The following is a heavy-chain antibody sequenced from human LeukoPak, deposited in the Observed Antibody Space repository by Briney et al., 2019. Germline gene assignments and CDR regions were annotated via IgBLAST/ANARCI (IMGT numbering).Heavy chain of an antibody. D-gene: IGHD3-10*01. CDR2: IYYSGST. CDR3: AREGSDPLGDDYYYGMDV. V-gene: IGHV4-39*07. Sequence: SETLSLTCSVSGGSISSPNHDWAWIRQPPGQGLEWIGSIYYSGSTYYNPSLKSRVTISVDTSKNQFSLKLSSVTAADTAVYYCAREGSDPLGDDYYYGMDVWGQGTTVTVSS. CDR1: GGSISSPNHD. J-gene: IGHJ6*02.